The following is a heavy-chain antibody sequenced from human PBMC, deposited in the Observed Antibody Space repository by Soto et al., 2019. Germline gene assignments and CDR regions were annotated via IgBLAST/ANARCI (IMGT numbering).Heavy chain of an antibody. CDR2: IFFSGNT. CDR3: ARANYGGMLDY. Sequence: SSETLSLTCTVSGGSILNGGHYWTWIRQPPGKGLEWIGKIFFSGNTHYNTALKSRLSFSVDRAKNQFSMNLTSVTAADTAIYYGARANYGGMLDYWGPGTLVTVSS. J-gene: IGHJ4*02. CDR1: GGSILNGGHY. V-gene: IGHV4-31*03. D-gene: IGHD4-17*01.